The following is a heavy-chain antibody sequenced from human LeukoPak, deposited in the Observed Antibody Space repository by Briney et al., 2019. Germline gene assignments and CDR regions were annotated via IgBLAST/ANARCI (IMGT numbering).Heavy chain of an antibody. CDR1: GYSFTSYW. CDR2: IYPGDSDT. V-gene: IGHV5-51*01. Sequence: GESLKISCKGSGYSFTSYWIGWVRQMPGKGLEWMGIIYPGDSDTRYSPSFQGQVTISADKSISTAYLQWSSLKASDTAMYYCARSAEELSEVYYFDYWGQGTLVTVSS. J-gene: IGHJ4*02. CDR3: ARSAEELSEVYYFDY. D-gene: IGHD1-7*01.